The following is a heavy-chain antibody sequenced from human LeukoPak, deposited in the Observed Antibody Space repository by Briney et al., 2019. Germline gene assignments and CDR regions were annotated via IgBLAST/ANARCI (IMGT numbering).Heavy chain of an antibody. D-gene: IGHD2-21*01. CDR2: IYWDDDK. V-gene: IGHV2-5*02. CDR1: GFELSIPGVA. J-gene: IGHJ4*02. CDR3: ALKIASVTERPFRLDF. Sequence: SGPTLVKPTQTLTLTCTFSGFELSIPGVAVGWIRQPPGKALEWLALIYWDDDKLYSPSLRRRLTITKDTSKNQVVLKMTDMDPVDTGTYFCALKIASVTERPFRLDFWGQGTLVSVSS.